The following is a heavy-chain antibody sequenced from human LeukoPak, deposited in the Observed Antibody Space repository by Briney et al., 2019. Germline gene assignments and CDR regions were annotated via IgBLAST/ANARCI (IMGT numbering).Heavy chain of an antibody. D-gene: IGHD3-16*01. CDR3: ARSVVNNAYSYPES. CDR2: ISVYNGNT. Sequence: ASVKVPCKASGYILTNYGITWVRQAPGQGLEWMGWISVYNGNTNYAQKFQGRVTMTTDTSTSTAYMELRSLRSDDTAVYYCARSVVNNAYSYPESWGQGTLVTVSS. CDR1: GYILTNYG. J-gene: IGHJ5*02. V-gene: IGHV1-18*01.